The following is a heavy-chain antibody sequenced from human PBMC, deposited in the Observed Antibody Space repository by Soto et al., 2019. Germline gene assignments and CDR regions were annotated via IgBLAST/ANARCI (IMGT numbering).Heavy chain of an antibody. CDR1: GFAFTRYS. J-gene: IGHJ4*02. CDR3: ARESEDLTSNFDY. CDR2: ISSTTNYI. V-gene: IGHV3-21*06. Sequence: PGGSLRLSCAASGFAFTRYSMNWVRQAPGKGLEWVSSISSTTNYIYYGDSMKGRFTISRDNAKNSLYLEMNSLRAEDTAVYYCARESEDLTSNFDYWGQGTLVTVSS.